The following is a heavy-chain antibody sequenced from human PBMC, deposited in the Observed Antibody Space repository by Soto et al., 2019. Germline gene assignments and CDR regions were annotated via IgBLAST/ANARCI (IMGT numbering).Heavy chain of an antibody. J-gene: IGHJ4*02. CDR3: ARDRDWNLDY. V-gene: IGHV1-18*01. CDR2: IYIDDT. Sequence: QVQLVQSGAEVKKPGASVKVSCKASGYTFSSYGFSWMRQAPGQGLEWMGWIYIDDTKYAQNFQGXVXMXXDTSTSTVYMELRSLRSDDTAVYYCARDRDWNLDYWGQGTLVTVSS. D-gene: IGHD1-1*01. CDR1: GYTFSSYG.